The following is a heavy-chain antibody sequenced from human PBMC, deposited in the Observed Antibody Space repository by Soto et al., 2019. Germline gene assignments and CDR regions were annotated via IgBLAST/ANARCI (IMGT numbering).Heavy chain of an antibody. V-gene: IGHV3-53*02. Sequence: EVQLVETGGDLIQPGGSLRLSCAASGFTVSSDSMTWVRQAPGKGLEWISIIYSDNNTDYADSVKGRFSISRDTSKNILSLQMNSRRAEDTAEYYCARHYSAMGVWGQGTTVTVSS. CDR1: GFTVSSDS. CDR2: IYSDNNT. CDR3: ARHYSAMGV. J-gene: IGHJ6*02.